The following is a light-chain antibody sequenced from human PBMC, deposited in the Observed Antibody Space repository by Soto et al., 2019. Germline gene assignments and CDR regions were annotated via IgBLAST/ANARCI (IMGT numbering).Light chain of an antibody. CDR1: SSDVGGYNY. J-gene: IGLJ2*01. CDR3: SSYAGSNNLV. V-gene: IGLV2-8*01. CDR2: EVS. Sequence: QSALTQPPSASGSPGQSVTISCTGTSSDVGGYNYVSWYQQHPGKAPKLMIYEVSKRPSGVPDRFSGSKSGNTASLTVSGPQAEDEADYYWSSYAGSNNLVFVGGTQLTVL.